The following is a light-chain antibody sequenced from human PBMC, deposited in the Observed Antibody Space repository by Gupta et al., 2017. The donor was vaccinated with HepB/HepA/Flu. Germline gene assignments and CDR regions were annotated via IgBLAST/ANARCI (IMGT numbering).Light chain of an antibody. CDR2: DVN. CDR3: CSYGGSYTFV. V-gene: IGLV2-23*02. J-gene: IGLJ1*01. Sequence: QSALTPPAFVSGSPGPSVTITCTGTSSNVGKYNLVSCYRHYPGEAPKLIIYDVNKRSTGVANRFAASKSGNTASLTISGLQAEDEADYYCCSYGGSYTFVFAPGTKVTVL. CDR1: SSNVGKYNL.